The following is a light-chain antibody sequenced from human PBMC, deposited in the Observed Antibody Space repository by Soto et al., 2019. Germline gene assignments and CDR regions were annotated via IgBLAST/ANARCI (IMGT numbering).Light chain of an antibody. Sequence: EIVLTQAPATLSLSPGERATLSCRAIQSVSSYLAWYQQKPGQAPRLLIYDASNRATGIPARFSGSGSVTDFTITISSLEPEDFSVYYCQQPSTWPSFGPGTKVDIK. V-gene: IGKV3-11*01. J-gene: IGKJ3*01. CDR3: QQPSTWPS. CDR1: QSVSSY. CDR2: DAS.